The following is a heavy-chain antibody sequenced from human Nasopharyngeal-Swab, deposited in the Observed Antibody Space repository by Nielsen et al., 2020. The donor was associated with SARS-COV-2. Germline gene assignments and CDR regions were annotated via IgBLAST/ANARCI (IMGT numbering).Heavy chain of an antibody. V-gene: IGHV3-21*01. CDR3: ARVRDRDYDFWSGYYGNTYYRDGMDV. CDR1: GFTFSSYS. CDR2: ISSSSSYI. D-gene: IGHD3-3*01. J-gene: IGHJ6*02. Sequence: GESLKISCVASGFTFSSYSMNWVRQAPGKGLEWVSSISSSSSYIYYADSVKGRFTISRDNAKNSLYLQMNSLRAEDTAVYYCARVRDRDYDFWSGYYGNTYYRDGMDVWGQGTTVTVSS.